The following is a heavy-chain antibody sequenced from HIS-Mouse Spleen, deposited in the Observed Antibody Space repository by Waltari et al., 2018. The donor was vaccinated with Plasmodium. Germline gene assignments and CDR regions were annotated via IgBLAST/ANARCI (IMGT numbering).Heavy chain of an antibody. J-gene: IGHJ2*01. CDR1: GFTFSSYW. D-gene: IGHD6-13*01. V-gene: IGHV3-7*01. CDR2: IKQDGSEK. Sequence: EVQLVESGVGLVQPGGSLRLSCAASGFTFSSYWMSGVRQAPGKGMEWVANIKQDGSEKYYLDSVKGRFTISRDNAKNSLYLQMNSLRAEDTAVYYCASSWYGYFDLWGRGTLVTGSS. CDR3: ASSWYGYFDL.